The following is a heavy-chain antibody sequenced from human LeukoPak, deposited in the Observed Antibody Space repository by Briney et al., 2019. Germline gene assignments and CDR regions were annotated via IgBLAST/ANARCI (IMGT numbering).Heavy chain of an antibody. CDR1: GFTGSSDY. CDR2: IYSGGST. D-gene: IGHD2-2*01. Sequence: GESLRLSCAAAGFTGSSDYMRWGRQAPGRGLEWDSVIYSGGSTYYADSVKGRFTISRDNSKNTLYLQMNSLRAEDTAVYFCARDASPYCSRTSCYAHWGQGTLVTVSS. V-gene: IGHV3-66*01. J-gene: IGHJ4*02. CDR3: ARDASPYCSRTSCYAH.